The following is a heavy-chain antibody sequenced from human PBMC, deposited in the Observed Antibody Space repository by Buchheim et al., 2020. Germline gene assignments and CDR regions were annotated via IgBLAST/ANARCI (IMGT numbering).Heavy chain of an antibody. CDR1: GFTFSDFA. V-gene: IGHV3-33*08. J-gene: IGHJ6*02. CDR3: VRDSREYTTSWKFYFYGMGV. CDR2: IYYDGSNE. Sequence: QVQPVESGGSVVQAGKSLRLSCAASGFTFSDFAMHWVRQAPGKGLEGVAVIYYDGSNEYYADSVRGRFTISRDSSTNTLYLQMNSLRAEDTAVYYCVRDSREYTTSWKFYFYGMGVWGQGTT. D-gene: IGHD6-6*01.